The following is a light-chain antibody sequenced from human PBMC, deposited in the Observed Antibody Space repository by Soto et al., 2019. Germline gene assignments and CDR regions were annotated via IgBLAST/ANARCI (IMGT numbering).Light chain of an antibody. CDR3: QHLNSYPIT. CDR2: AAS. CDR1: QFINKY. V-gene: IGKV1-17*01. Sequence: DIQMTQSPSSRSASVGDRVTITCRASQFINKYLSWYQQKPGKVPKLLINAASTLQSGVPSRFSGSGSGTDFTLTISSLQPEDFATYYCQHLNSYPITFGQGTRLEIK. J-gene: IGKJ5*01.